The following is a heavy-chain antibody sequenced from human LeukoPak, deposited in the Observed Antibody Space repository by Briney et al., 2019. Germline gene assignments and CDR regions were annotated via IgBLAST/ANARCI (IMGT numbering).Heavy chain of an antibody. CDR3: ARAVYCSGGSCYSWFDP. CDR2: ISAYNGNT. Sequence: ASVKVSCKASGYTFTNYVISWVRQAPGQGLEWLGWISAYNGNTNYAQKFQGRVTMTTDTSTSTVYMELRSLRSDDTAVYYCARAVYCSGGSCYSWFDPWGQGTLVTVSS. V-gene: IGHV1-18*01. CDR1: GYTFTNYV. D-gene: IGHD2-15*01. J-gene: IGHJ5*02.